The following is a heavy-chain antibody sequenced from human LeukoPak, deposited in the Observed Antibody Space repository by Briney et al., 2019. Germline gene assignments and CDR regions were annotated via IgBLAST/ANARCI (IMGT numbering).Heavy chain of an antibody. D-gene: IGHD1-26*01. J-gene: IGHJ4*02. CDR1: GFTFSSYN. CDR2: ISTSSSYI. CDR3: AKEYTGTFSPFPSYFDN. V-gene: IGHV3-21*04. Sequence: SGGSLRLSCAASGFTFSSYNMKWVRQAPGKGLEWVSSISTSSSYIYYADSVKGRFTISRDNAKNSLNLQMNSLRVEDTAIYYCAKEYTGTFSPFPSYFDNWGQGTLVTVSS.